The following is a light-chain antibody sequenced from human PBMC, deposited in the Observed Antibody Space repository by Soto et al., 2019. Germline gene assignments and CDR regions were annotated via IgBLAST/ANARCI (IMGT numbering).Light chain of an antibody. J-gene: IGLJ3*02. CDR1: SGHSTYA. CDR2: LNSDGSH. CDR3: QTWVTGPPWV. V-gene: IGLV4-69*01. Sequence: QSVLTQSPSASASLGVSVKLTCTLSSGHSTYAIAWHQQQPEKGPRYLMKLNSDGSHSKGDGIPDRFSGSSSGAERYLSISSLQSEDEADYYCQTWVTGPPWVFGGGTKLTVL.